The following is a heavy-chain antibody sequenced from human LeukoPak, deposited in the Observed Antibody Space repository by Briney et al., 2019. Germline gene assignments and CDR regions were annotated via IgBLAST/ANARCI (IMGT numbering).Heavy chain of an antibody. V-gene: IGHV3-13*01. D-gene: IGHD6-19*01. CDR2: IGFQSGI. J-gene: IGHJ3*01. CDR1: GFTFSRTV. CDR3: VREVYSSGRAPVFAF. Sequence: PGGSLRLSCVASGFTFSRTVMHWIRQPIGKGLEWVSGIGFQSGIHYLDSVKGRFTVSRENAHNSLYLQMNSLTAGDTATYYCVREVYSSGRAPVFAFSGQGTTVTVSS.